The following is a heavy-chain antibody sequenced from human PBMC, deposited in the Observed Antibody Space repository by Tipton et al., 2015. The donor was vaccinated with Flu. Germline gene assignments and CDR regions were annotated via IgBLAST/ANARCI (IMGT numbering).Heavy chain of an antibody. V-gene: IGHV4-31*03. CDR2: IYYSGST. J-gene: IGHJ4*02. Sequence: TLSLTCTVSDGSISSGGYYWSWIRQHPGKGLEWIGYIYYSGSTYYNLSLKSRVTISIDTSKNQFSLKLSSVTAADTAVYYCARALQNYFDYWGQGTLVTVSS. CDR1: DGSISSGGYY. CDR3: ARALQNYFDY.